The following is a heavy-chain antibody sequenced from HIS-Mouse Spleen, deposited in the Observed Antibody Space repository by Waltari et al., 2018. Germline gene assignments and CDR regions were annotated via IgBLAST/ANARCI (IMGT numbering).Heavy chain of an antibody. CDR1: GFTFGSYA. Sequence: QVQLVESGGGVVQPGRSLRLSCAASGFTFGSYAMHWVRQAPGKGLEWVAVISYDGSNKYYADSVKGRFTISRDNSKNTLYLQMNSLRAEDTAVYYCARTLLNIAAPFDPWGQGTLVTVSS. V-gene: IGHV3-30*04. CDR2: ISYDGSNK. J-gene: IGHJ5*02. D-gene: IGHD6-6*01. CDR3: ARTLLNIAAPFDP.